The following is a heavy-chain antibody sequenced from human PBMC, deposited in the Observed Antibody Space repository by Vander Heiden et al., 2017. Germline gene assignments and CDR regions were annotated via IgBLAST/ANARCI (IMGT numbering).Heavy chain of an antibody. J-gene: IGHJ4*02. V-gene: IGHV4-34*01. Sequence: LQLQQFGAGRLMPSETLSLTCAVYGGSLRGYYWSWIRQPPGKVLEWLGEINHSGSTNYNPSRKSRVTISVDTSKNQLSLKLRFVNAADKAVYYCARRKLGDYDSPPLVDWGQGTLVTVSS. CDR2: INHSGST. CDR1: GGSLRGYY. CDR3: ARRKLGDYDSPPLVD. D-gene: IGHD3-22*01.